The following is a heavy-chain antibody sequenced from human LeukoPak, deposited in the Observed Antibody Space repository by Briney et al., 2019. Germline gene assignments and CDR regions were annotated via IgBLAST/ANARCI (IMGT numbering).Heavy chain of an antibody. CDR1: GYTLTELS. D-gene: IGHD2-21*02. Sequence: ASVKVSCKVSGYTLTELSIHWVRLAPGQGLQWMGWINPKSGATNYAQSFQGRVALTTDTSISTAFMELSNLRPDDTAIYFCARSVTYNWFDPWGQGTRVTVSS. V-gene: IGHV1-2*02. CDR3: ARSVTYNWFDP. J-gene: IGHJ5*02. CDR2: INPKSGAT.